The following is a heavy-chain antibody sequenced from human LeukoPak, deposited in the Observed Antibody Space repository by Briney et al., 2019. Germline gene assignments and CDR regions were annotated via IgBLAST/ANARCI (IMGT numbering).Heavy chain of an antibody. CDR1: GFTVSSNY. V-gene: IGHV3-66*01. J-gene: IGHJ4*02. D-gene: IGHD6-6*01. CDR3: ARDKGTSYLSSFDY. CDR2: IYSGGST. Sequence: GGSLRLSCAASGFTVSSNYMSWVRQAPGKGLEWVSFIYSGGSTYYADSVKGRFTISRDNSKNTLYLQMNSLRAADTAVYYCARDKGTSYLSSFDYWGQGTLVTVSS.